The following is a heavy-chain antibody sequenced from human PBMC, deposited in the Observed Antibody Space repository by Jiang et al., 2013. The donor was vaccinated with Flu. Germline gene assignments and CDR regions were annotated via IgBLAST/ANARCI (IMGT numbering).Heavy chain of an antibody. CDR3: ARPQYSSSYYANRGLDAFDI. D-gene: IGHD1-26*01. V-gene: IGHV4-34*12. J-gene: IGHJ3*02. CDR2: HSSWNH. Sequence: KPSETLSLSCTVHGGSFRDYIGTGSASPXEGAGVDWGDHSSWNHQLQPSLKSRVTISVDTSNNQFSLTLSSVTAADTAVYYCARPQYSSSYYANRGLDAFDIWAKGQWSSSLQ. CDR1: GGSFRDY.